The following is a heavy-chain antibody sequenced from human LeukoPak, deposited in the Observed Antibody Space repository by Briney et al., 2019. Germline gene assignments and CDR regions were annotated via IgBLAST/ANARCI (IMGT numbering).Heavy chain of an antibody. V-gene: IGHV3-23*01. Sequence: PGGSLRLSCAASGFTFSSYAMNWVRQAPGKGLGWVSVISSGVTNTYYADSVKGRFTVSRDNSKNTMYLQMNSLRAEDTAVYYCARGRGSGNYNWFDSWGQGTLVTVSS. J-gene: IGHJ5*01. D-gene: IGHD3-10*01. CDR2: ISSGVTNT. CDR1: GFTFSSYA. CDR3: ARGRGSGNYNWFDS.